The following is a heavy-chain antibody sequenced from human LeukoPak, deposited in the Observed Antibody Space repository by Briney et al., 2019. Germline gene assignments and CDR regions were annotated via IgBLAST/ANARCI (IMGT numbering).Heavy chain of an antibody. CDR2: INSDGSST. J-gene: IGHJ4*02. V-gene: IGHV3-74*01. CDR1: GFTFSSYW. Sequence: PGGSLRLSCAASGFTFSSYWMHWVRQAPGKGLVWFSRINSDGSSTSYADSVKGRFTISRDNAKNTLYLQMNSLRAEDTAVYYCARQPHFDYWGQGTLVTVSS. CDR3: ARQPHFDY.